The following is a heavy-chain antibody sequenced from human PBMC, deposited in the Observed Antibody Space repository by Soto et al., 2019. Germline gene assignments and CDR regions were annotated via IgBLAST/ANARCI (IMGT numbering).Heavy chain of an antibody. V-gene: IGHV4-34*01. CDR1: SGSLSGYY. CDR2: IRPSGTT. J-gene: IGHJ4*02. Sequence: SETLSLTCSLYSGSLSGYYWSWIRHPPGKGLNWIGEIRPSGTTNYSPSRKSRVSISVDTSKNQFSLNLTSLTAADTAVYYCARAPKVSGSAQTRPDFWGQGSLVTVSS. CDR3: ARAPKVSGSAQTRPDF. D-gene: IGHD6-6*01.